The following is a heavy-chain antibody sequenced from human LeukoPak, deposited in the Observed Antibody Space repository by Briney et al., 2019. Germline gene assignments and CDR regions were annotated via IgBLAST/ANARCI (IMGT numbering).Heavy chain of an antibody. CDR3: ARATCGGDCYSSSLSPYYFDY. CDR1: GFSVSSNY. D-gene: IGHD2-21*02. J-gene: IGHJ4*02. CDR2: IYSGGST. V-gene: IGHV3-53*01. Sequence: GGSLRLSCAASGFSVSSNYMSWVRQAPGKGLEWVSVIYSGGSTYYADSVKGRFTISRDNSKNTLYLQMNSLRAEDTAVYYCARATCGGDCYSSSLSPYYFDYWGQGTLVTVSS.